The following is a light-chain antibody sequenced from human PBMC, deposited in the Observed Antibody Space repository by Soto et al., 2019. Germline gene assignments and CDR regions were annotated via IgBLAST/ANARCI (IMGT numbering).Light chain of an antibody. J-gene: IGLJ3*02. CDR2: GNR. V-gene: IGLV1-40*01. Sequence: QSVLTQPPSVSGAPGQRVTISCTGNNSNLGAGYDVHWYQQLPGAAPKLVIFGNRNRPSGVPERFSGSKSGTSASLAITGLQAEDEADYYCSSYAGSNILVFGGGTKLTVL. CDR3: SSYAGSNILV. CDR1: NSNLGAGYD.